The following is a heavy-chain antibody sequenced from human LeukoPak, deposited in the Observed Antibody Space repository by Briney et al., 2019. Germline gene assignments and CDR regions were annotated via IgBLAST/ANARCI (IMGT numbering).Heavy chain of an antibody. V-gene: IGHV3-23*01. Sequence: GGSLRLSCAASGFTLSSYAMTWVRQAPGKGLQWASTISVSGGSTYYADSVKGRFTISRDNSKNTLYLQMNSLRAEDTAVYYCARDKPTYRNYYDSSGYYPPAWYYWGQGTLVTVSS. D-gene: IGHD3-22*01. CDR3: ARDKPTYRNYYDSSGYYPPAWYY. J-gene: IGHJ4*02. CDR1: GFTLSSYA. CDR2: ISVSGGST.